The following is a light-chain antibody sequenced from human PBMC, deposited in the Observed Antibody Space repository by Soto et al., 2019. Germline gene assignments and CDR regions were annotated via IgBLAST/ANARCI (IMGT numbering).Light chain of an antibody. CDR2: DAS. V-gene: IGKV1-5*01. J-gene: IGKJ1*01. CDR1: QSISSW. Sequence: DIQMTPSPSTLSASVGDRVTISCRASQSISSWLAWYQQKPGKAPKLLIYDASSLESGVPSRFSGSGFGTEFTLTISSLQPDDFATYYCQQYNSYSPWTFGQGTKVEIK. CDR3: QQYNSYSPWT.